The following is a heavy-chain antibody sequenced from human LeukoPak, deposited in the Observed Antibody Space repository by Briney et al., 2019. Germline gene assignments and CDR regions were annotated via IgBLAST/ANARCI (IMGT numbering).Heavy chain of an antibody. CDR3: ARRGVSATIDY. V-gene: IGHV4-39*01. D-gene: IGHD3-10*01. Sequence: SETLSLTCTVSGGSISSSSYYWGWIRQPPGKGLEWIGSIYYSGSTYYNPSLKSRVTISVDTSKNQFSLKLSSVTAADTAVYYCARRGVSATIDYWGQGTLVTVSS. CDR1: GGSISSSSYY. CDR2: IYYSGST. J-gene: IGHJ4*02.